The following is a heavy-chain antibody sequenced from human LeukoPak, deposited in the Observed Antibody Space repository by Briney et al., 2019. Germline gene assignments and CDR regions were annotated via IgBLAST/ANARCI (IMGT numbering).Heavy chain of an antibody. CDR1: GGSISSYY. CDR2: IYYSAST. J-gene: IGHJ6*03. V-gene: IGHV4-59*01. Sequence: SETLSLTCTVSGGSISSYYWSWIRQHPGKGLEWIGYIYYSASTNYNPSLKSRVTISVDTSKNQFSLKLSSVTAADTAVYCCARGYYYDSSGYAPYYYYYMDVWGKGTTVTISS. CDR3: ARGYYYDSSGYAPYYYYYMDV. D-gene: IGHD3-22*01.